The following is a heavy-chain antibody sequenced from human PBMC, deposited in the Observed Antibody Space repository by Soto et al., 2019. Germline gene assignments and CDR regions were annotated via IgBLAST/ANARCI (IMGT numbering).Heavy chain of an antibody. CDR1: GYTLTELS. CDR3: ATPPPMGQQLVRDY. V-gene: IGHV1-24*01. D-gene: IGHD6-13*01. J-gene: IGHJ4*02. CDR2: FDPEDGET. Sequence: ASVKVSCKVSGYTLTELSMHWLRQAPGKGLEWMGGFDPEDGETIYAQKFQGRVTMTEDTSTDTAYMELSSLRSEDTAVYYCATPPPMGQQLVRDYWGQGTLVTVSS.